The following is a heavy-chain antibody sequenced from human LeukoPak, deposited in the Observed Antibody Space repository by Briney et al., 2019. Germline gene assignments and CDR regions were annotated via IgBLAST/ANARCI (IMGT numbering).Heavy chain of an antibody. CDR1: GYSITSGYY. Sequence: SETLSLTCTVSGYSITSGYYWGWIRQPPGKGLEWIGSIYHTGSTYYNPSLKSRVTISVDTSKNQFSLNLSSVTAADTAVYYCARAKYYDFSSGYMTYYFDSWGQGALVTVSS. CDR2: IYHTGST. V-gene: IGHV4-38-2*02. CDR3: ARAKYYDFSSGYMTYYFDS. D-gene: IGHD3-3*01. J-gene: IGHJ4*02.